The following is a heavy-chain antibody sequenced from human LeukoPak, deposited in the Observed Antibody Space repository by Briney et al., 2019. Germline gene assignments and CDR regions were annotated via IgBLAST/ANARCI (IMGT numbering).Heavy chain of an antibody. J-gene: IGHJ3*02. CDR3: ARVSGYDAFDI. Sequence: TASETLSLTCTVSGGPISSGDYYWSWIRQPPGKGLEWIGYIYYSGSTFYNPSLKSRVTISVDTSKNQFSLKLSSVTAADTAVYYCARVSGYDAFDIWGQGTMVTVSS. CDR1: GGPISSGDYY. D-gene: IGHD3-3*01. CDR2: IYYSGST. V-gene: IGHV4-30-4*01.